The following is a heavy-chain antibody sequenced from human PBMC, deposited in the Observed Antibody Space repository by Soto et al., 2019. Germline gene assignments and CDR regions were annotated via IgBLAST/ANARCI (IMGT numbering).Heavy chain of an antibody. J-gene: IGHJ6*02. CDR3: ARDRGWGYYDTYYYYGMDV. CDR1: GFTFSSYA. CDR2: ISYDGSNK. V-gene: IGHV3-30-3*01. D-gene: IGHD3-22*01. Sequence: GGSLRLSCAASGFTFSSYAMHWVRQAPGKGLEWVAVISYDGSNKYYADSVKGRFTISRDNSKNTLYLQMNSLRAEDTAVYYCARDRGWGYYDTYYYYGMDVWGQGTTVTVSS.